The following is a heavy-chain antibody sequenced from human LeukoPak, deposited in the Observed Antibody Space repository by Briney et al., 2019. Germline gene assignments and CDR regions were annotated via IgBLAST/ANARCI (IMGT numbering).Heavy chain of an antibody. Sequence: GGSLRLSCAASGFIFSSYAMSWVRQAPGKGLEWVSYGGSGGSTYYADSVKGRFTVSRDNSKSTLYLQMNSLTAEDTAVYYCAKMRGQYYHSYYMDAGAKGPRSPSP. J-gene: IGHJ6*03. V-gene: IGHV3-23*01. CDR2: GGSGGST. CDR1: GFIFSSYA. CDR3: AKMRGQYYHSYYMDA.